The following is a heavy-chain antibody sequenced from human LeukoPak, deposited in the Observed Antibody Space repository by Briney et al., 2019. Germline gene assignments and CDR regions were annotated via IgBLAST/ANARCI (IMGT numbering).Heavy chain of an antibody. CDR2: IYYSGTT. D-gene: IGHD2-2*02. V-gene: IGHV4-39*01. CDR3: ARRDYTYGWFDP. Sequence: SETLSLTCTVSGGSISSSNYYWGWIRQPPGKGLEWIGSIYYSGTTNYIPSLRSRATISIDTSRNQFSLKVNSVTAADTSVYYCARRDYTYGWFDPWGQGSLVTVSS. J-gene: IGHJ5*02. CDR1: GGSISSSNYY.